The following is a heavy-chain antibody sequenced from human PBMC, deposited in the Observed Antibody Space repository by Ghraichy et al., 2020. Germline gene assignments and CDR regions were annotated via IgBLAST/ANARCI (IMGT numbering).Heavy chain of an antibody. CDR1: GVTLSRYV. Sequence: LSLTCAASGVTLSRYVISWVRQAPGMGLEWVSATDGGNGGPTQYAESVKGRFTISRDNSKNTVYLQMNSLRAEDTAVYYCAPLGGYGPFLGYWGRGTLVTVSS. CDR3: APLGGYGPFLGY. V-gene: IGHV3-23*01. J-gene: IGHJ4*02. CDR2: TDGGNGGPT. D-gene: IGHD5-12*01.